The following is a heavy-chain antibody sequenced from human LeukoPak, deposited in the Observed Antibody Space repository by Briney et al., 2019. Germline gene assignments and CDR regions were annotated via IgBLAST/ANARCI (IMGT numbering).Heavy chain of an antibody. J-gene: IGHJ4*02. CDR2: MNPNSGNR. V-gene: IGHV1-8*03. Sequence: ASVKVSCKASGYTFTSYDINWVRQATGQGLEWMGWMNPNSGNRGYAQKFQGRVTLTRNTSISTAYMELSSLRSEDTAVYYCERGYVLTGYIIDYWGQGTLVTVSS. D-gene: IGHD3-9*01. CDR1: GYTFTSYD. CDR3: ERGYVLTGYIIDY.